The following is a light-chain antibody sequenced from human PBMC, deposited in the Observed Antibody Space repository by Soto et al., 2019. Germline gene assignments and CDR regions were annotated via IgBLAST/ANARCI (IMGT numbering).Light chain of an antibody. CDR1: QSISNH. V-gene: IGKV1-17*01. Sequence: DIQMTHSPSSLSASVEDGVVMTSRASQSISNHLNWYQQKPGKAPKLLIFAASSLQSGVPSRFSGSGSGTEFTLTISSLQPEDFATYYCLQHNSYPPTFGQGTRLEIK. CDR2: AAS. CDR3: LQHNSYPPT. J-gene: IGKJ5*01.